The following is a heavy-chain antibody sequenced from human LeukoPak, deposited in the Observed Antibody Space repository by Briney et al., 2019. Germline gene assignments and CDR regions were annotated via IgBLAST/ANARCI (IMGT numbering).Heavy chain of an antibody. J-gene: IGHJ3*02. CDR1: GFTFSSYA. Sequence: GGSLRLSCAASGFTFSSYAMSWVRQAPGKGLEWVSAISGSGGSTYYADSVKGRFTISRENAENSLFLQMNSLRAGDTAVYYCAREGRGSSADAFDIWGQGTMVTVSS. CDR2: ISGSGGST. CDR3: AREGRGSSADAFDI. V-gene: IGHV3-23*01. D-gene: IGHD3-16*01.